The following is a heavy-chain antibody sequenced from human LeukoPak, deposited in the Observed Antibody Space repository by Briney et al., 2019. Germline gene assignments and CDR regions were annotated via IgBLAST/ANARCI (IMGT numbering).Heavy chain of an antibody. CDR2: IKQDGSEK. V-gene: IGHV3-7*03. Sequence: GGSLRLSCAASGFTFSSYWMSWVRQAPGKGLEWVANIKQDGSEKYYVDSVKGRFTISRDNSKNTLYLQMNSLRAEDTAVYYCAKDKPLDAFDIWGQGTMVTVSS. D-gene: IGHD1-14*01. CDR1: GFTFSSYW. CDR3: AKDKPLDAFDI. J-gene: IGHJ3*02.